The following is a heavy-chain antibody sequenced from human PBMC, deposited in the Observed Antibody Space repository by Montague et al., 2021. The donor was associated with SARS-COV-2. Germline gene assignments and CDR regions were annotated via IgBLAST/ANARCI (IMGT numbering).Heavy chain of an antibody. Sequence: SETLSLTCAVSGGSISHYYWSWIRQHPGKGLEWIGYIYSSGGTNYNPSLKSRVTLSLDAAKNHFSLRLSSVTAADTAVYYCARRTDILTGYYDCWGQGTLVTVSS. CDR1: GGSISHYY. J-gene: IGHJ4*02. V-gene: IGHV4-59*01. CDR2: IYSSGGT. D-gene: IGHD3-9*01. CDR3: ARRTDILTGYYDC.